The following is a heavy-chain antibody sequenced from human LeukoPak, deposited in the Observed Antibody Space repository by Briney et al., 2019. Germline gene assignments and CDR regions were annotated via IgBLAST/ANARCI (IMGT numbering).Heavy chain of an antibody. V-gene: IGHV3-48*02. D-gene: IGHD2-2*01. CDR3: ARDVLSYGDSGVDY. Sequence: SGGSLRLSCAASGFTFSSYTMTWVRQAPGKGLEWVSYISGSSTTIYYADSVKGRFTISRDNAKNSLYLQMNSLREEDTAVYYCARDVLSYGDSGVDYWGQGTLVTVSS. J-gene: IGHJ4*02. CDR2: ISGSSTTI. CDR1: GFTFSSYT.